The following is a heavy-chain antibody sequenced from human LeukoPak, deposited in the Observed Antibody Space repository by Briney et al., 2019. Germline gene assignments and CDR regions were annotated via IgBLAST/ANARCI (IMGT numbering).Heavy chain of an antibody. CDR3: ARGARLGDLSAFDI. CDR1: GYTFTGYY. J-gene: IGHJ3*02. Sequence: GASVKVSCKASGYTFTGYYIHWVRQAPRHGLEWMGWINPNSGGTNYAQNFQGRVTMTRDTSISTAYMELSSLRSDDTAVYYCARGARLGDLSAFDIWGQGTMVTVSS. D-gene: IGHD3-16*02. CDR2: INPNSGGT. V-gene: IGHV1-2*02.